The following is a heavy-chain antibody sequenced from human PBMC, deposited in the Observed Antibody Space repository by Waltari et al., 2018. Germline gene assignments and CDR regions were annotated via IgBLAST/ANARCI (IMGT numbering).Heavy chain of an antibody. D-gene: IGHD4-17*01. CDR1: GFTFSSYS. CDR2: ISINSNMM. J-gene: IGHJ4*02. CDR3: ARRVGDSGITFDY. Sequence: EVQLVESGGGLVQPGGSLRLSCAASGFTFSSYSMNWVRQAPGKWLEWVSYISINSNMMYYADSVKGRFTISRDNAKNSLYLQMTSLRADDTAVYFCARRVGDSGITFDYWGQGTLVTVSS. V-gene: IGHV3-48*01.